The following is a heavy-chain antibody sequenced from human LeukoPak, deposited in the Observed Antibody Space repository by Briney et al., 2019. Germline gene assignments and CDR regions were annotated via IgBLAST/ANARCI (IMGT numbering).Heavy chain of an antibody. CDR2: IKQDGSEK. CDR1: GFTFSSFW. CDR3: ARDGGGYSYGYSDY. Sequence: GGSLRLSCAASGFTFSSFWMSWVRQAPGKGLEWVANIKQDGSEKYYVDSVKGRFTISRDNAKNSLCLQMNSLRAEDTAVYYCARDGGGYSYGYSDYWGQGTLGTVSS. D-gene: IGHD5-18*01. V-gene: IGHV3-7*03. J-gene: IGHJ4*02.